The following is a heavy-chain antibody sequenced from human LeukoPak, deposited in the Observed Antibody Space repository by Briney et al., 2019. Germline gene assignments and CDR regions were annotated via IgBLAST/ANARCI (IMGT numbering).Heavy chain of an antibody. V-gene: IGHV1-2*02. CDR1: GYTFTGYY. D-gene: IGHD6-13*01. CDR3: AREAARVLGSSSSVYYYGMDV. J-gene: IGHJ6*02. Sequence: ASVKVSCKASGYTFTGYYMHWVRQAPGQGLEWMGGINPNSGATNYAQKFQGRVALTRDTSISAAYMELSGLRSDDTAVYYCAREAARVLGSSSSVYYYGMDVWGQGTTVTVSS. CDR2: INPNSGAT.